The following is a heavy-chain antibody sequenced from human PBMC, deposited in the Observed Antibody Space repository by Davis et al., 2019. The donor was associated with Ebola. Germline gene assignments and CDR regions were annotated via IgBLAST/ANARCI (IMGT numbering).Heavy chain of an antibody. CDR3: AKVVGIWNYDNWFDP. CDR2: IRYDGSIK. CDR1: GFTFSAYG. J-gene: IGHJ5*02. Sequence: GESLKISCAASGFTFSAYGMHWVRQAPGKGLEWVAFIRYDGSIKYYADSVKGRFTISRDNSKNTLYLQMNSLRAEDTAVYYCAKVVGIWNYDNWFDPWGQGTLVTVSS. V-gene: IGHV3-30*02. D-gene: IGHD1-7*01.